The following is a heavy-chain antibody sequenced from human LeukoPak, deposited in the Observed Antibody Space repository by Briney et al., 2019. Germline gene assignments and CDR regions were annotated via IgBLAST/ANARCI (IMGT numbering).Heavy chain of an antibody. CDR3: ARGPRINYYDSSGYNWFDP. D-gene: IGHD3-22*01. Sequence: ASVKVSCKASGYTFTGYYMHWVRQAPGQGLEWMGWINPNSGGTNYAQKFQGRVTMTRDTSISTAYMELSRLRSAGTAVYYCARGPRINYYDSSGYNWFDPWGQGTLVTVSS. V-gene: IGHV1-2*02. CDR2: INPNSGGT. J-gene: IGHJ5*02. CDR1: GYTFTGYY.